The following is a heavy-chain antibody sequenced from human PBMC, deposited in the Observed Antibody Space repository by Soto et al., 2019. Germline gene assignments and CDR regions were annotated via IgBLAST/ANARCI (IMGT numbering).Heavy chain of an antibody. D-gene: IGHD3-10*01. Sequence: LRLSCAASGFAFSRYWMGWVRQAPGRGLEWVANIKYDGREKYHVDSVKGRFTISRDNAQNSLYLQMNSLRAEDTAVYYCASDYSDSGSYYSLGSFDFWGQGTMVTVSS. V-gene: IGHV3-7*01. J-gene: IGHJ3*01. CDR2: IKYDGREK. CDR3: ASDYSDSGSYYSLGSFDF. CDR1: GFAFSRYW.